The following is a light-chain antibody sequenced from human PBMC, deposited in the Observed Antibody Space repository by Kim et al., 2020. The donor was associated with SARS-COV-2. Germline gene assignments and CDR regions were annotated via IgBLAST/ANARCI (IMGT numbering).Light chain of an antibody. Sequence: DSVGDRITITCQASHSISMYLNGFQQKPGKPPKLLIYGASSLERGVPAKFGGSGSVTDFTLTISGLDPDDFATYYCQQTYKTPWTFGQGTKVDI. CDR2: GAS. CDR3: QQTYKTPWT. J-gene: IGKJ1*01. CDR1: HSISMY. V-gene: IGKV1-39*01.